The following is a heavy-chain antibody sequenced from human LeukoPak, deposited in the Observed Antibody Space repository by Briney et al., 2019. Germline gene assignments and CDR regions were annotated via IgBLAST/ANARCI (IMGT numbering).Heavy chain of an antibody. CDR3: AKLHSYGYYYYYGMDV. CDR1: GFTFSSYG. Sequence: GGSLRLSCAASGFTFSSYGMHWVRQAPGKGLEWVAVISYDGSNKYYADSVKGRFTISRDNSKNTLYLQMNSLRAEDTAVYYCAKLHSYGYYYYYGMDVWGQGTTVTVSS. CDR2: ISYDGSNK. D-gene: IGHD5-18*01. J-gene: IGHJ6*02. V-gene: IGHV3-30*18.